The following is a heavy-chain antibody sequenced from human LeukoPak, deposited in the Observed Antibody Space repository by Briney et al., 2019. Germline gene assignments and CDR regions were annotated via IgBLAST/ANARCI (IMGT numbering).Heavy chain of an antibody. CDR3: ARDTSPHSSMYNWFDP. J-gene: IGHJ5*02. Sequence: GGSLRLSCAASGFTFSSYAMHWVRQAPGKGLEWVAVISYDGSNKYYADSVKGRFTISRDNSKNTLYLQMNSLRAEDTAVYYCARDTSPHSSMYNWFDPWGQGPLVAVSS. CDR1: GFTFSSYA. D-gene: IGHD6-13*01. V-gene: IGHV3-30-3*01. CDR2: ISYDGSNK.